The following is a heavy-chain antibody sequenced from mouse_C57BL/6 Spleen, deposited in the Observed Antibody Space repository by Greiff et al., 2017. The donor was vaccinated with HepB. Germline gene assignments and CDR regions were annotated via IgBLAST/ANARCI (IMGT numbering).Heavy chain of an antibody. V-gene: IGHV1-55*01. J-gene: IGHJ2*01. Sequence: QVQLKQSGAELVKPGASVKMSCKASGYTFTSYWITWVKQRPGQGLEWIGDIYPGSGSTNYNEKFKSKATLTVDTSSSTAYMQLSSLTSEDSAVYYCARFDYYGSSWDFDYWGQGTTLTVSS. D-gene: IGHD1-1*01. CDR2: IYPGSGST. CDR3: ARFDYYGSSWDFDY. CDR1: GYTFTSYW.